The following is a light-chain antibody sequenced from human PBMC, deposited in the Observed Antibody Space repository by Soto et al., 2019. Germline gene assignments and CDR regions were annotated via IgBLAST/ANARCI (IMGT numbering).Light chain of an antibody. J-gene: IGKJ4*01. V-gene: IGKV3-11*01. CDR3: QQRNNWPLT. Sequence: VLTHSPSTLSSSPLYRATLSCLSSQSVGRSLAWYQQKPGQAPRLLINDASNRATGIPARFGGSGSGTDFTLTISSLEPEDFAVYYCQQRNNWPLTFGGGTKVDIK. CDR2: DAS. CDR1: QSVGRS.